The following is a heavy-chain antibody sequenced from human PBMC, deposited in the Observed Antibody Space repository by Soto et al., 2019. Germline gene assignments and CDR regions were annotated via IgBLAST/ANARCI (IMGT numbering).Heavy chain of an antibody. J-gene: IGHJ5*01. V-gene: IGHV3-21*01. Sequence: EVQLVESGGGLVKPGGSLRVSCAASGFTFSNYSMNWVRQAPGKGLEWVSSISSTSKYIYYADSVKGRFTISRDNAKKSLYLQMKSLRAEDTAVYYCARGLSSGWFDSWGQGTLVTVSA. D-gene: IGHD6-19*01. CDR2: ISSTSKYI. CDR1: GFTFSNYS. CDR3: ARGLSSGWFDS.